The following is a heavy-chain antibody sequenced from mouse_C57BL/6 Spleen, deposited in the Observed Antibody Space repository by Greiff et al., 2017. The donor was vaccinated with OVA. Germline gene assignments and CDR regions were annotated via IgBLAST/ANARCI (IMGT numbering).Heavy chain of an antibody. CDR3: ARGGDFAY. D-gene: IGHD3-3*01. Sequence: ASGPGLVKPSQSLSLTCSVTGYSITSGYYWNWIRQFPGNKLEWMGYISYDGSNNYNPSLKNRISITRDTSKNQFFLKWNSVTTEDTATYDCARGGDFAYWGQGTLVTVSA. V-gene: IGHV3-6*01. CDR2: ISYDGSN. J-gene: IGHJ3*01. CDR1: GYSITSGYY.